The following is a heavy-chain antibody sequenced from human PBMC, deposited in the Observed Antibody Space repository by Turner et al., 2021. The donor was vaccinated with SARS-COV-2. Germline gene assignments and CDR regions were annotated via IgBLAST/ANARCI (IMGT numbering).Heavy chain of an antibody. CDR3: VRDGYSRQLIRRVY. CDR2: IYYSGVP. CDR1: GDSINNRNYY. Sequence: QLHLQESGPGLVKPSESLSPPCTVSGDSINNRNYYWGWIRQPPGKGLEWIGSIYYSGVPYYNLSLKGRVSMSVDTSKNQFSLNLSSVTAADTAVYFCVRDGYSRQLIRRVYWGQGTLVAVSS. D-gene: IGHD6-13*01. J-gene: IGHJ4*02. V-gene: IGHV4-39*02.